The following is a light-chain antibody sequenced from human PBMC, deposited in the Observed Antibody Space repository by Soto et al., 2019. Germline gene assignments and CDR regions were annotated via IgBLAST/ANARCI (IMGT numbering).Light chain of an antibody. CDR1: QSISIY. Sequence: DIPMTQSPSSLSASVGDRVTITCRASQSISIYLAWYQQKPGKAPDLLISDVSSLERGVASRFSGSGSGTEFTLTISSMQPDDFATYYCQQYHGYSRTFGQGTKVDIK. CDR3: QQYHGYSRT. V-gene: IGKV1-5*01. J-gene: IGKJ1*01. CDR2: DVS.